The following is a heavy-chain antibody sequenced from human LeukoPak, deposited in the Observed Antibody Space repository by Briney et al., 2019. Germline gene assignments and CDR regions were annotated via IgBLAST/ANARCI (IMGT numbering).Heavy chain of an antibody. V-gene: IGHV3-23*01. CDR1: RFSLRSEA. CDR3: AIDLSPYYYDSSCPILN. CDR2: ISPAGGTT. D-gene: IGHD3-22*01. J-gene: IGHJ4*02. Sequence: LSYLLSRFSLRSEAMGWVRQLPGGGLEWVSTISPAGGTTYYAESMKGRFTISRDNSKSTLYLQMNSLRAEDTSVYDCAIDLSPYYYDSSCPILNWGQGTLVTVSS.